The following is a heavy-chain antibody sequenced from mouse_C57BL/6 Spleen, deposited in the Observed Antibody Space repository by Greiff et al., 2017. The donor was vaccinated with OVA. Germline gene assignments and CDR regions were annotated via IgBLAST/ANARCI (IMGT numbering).Heavy chain of an antibody. CDR1: GYTFTSYW. CDR3: ARSNYYHYGWYFDV. J-gene: IGHJ1*03. D-gene: IGHD2-4*01. Sequence: VQLQQPGAELVMPGASVKLSCKASGYTFTSYWMHWVKQRPGQGLEWIGEIDPSDSYTNYNQKFKGKSTLTVDKSSSTAYMQLSSLTSEDSAVYYCARSNYYHYGWYFDVWGTGTTVTVSS. CDR2: IDPSDSYT. V-gene: IGHV1-69*01.